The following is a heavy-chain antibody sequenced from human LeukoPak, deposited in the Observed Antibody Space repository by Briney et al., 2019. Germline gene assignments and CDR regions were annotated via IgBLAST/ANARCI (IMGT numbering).Heavy chain of an antibody. CDR2: MKRDGSEI. Sequence: GGSLRLSCSASGFTFSTYWMSWVRQAPGKGLEWVANMKRDGSEIYYVDSVRGRFTISRDNARNSLYLQMNSLRAEDTAVYYCASVGTTGTTLRFDYWGQGTLVTVSS. CDR3: ASVGTTGTTLRFDY. J-gene: IGHJ4*02. CDR1: GFTFSTYW. V-gene: IGHV3-7*01. D-gene: IGHD1-1*01.